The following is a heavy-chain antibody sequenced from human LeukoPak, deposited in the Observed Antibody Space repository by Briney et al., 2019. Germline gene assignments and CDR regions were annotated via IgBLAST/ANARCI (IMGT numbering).Heavy chain of an antibody. V-gene: IGHV3-53*01. CDR1: GFIVSSNY. J-gene: IGHJ4*02. Sequence: GGSLRLSCEVSGFIVSSNYMSWVRQAPGKGPEWVSVIYSDGSTYYADSVKGRFTISRDHSKNTLYLQMNSLRAEDTAVYYCARGEGGIAASPEDYWGQGTLVTVSS. CDR2: IYSDGST. D-gene: IGHD6-13*01. CDR3: ARGEGGIAASPEDY.